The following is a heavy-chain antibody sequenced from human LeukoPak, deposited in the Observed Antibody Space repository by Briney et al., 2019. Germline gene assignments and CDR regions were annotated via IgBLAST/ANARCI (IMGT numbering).Heavy chain of an antibody. Sequence: SETLSLTCTVSGGSISSSSYYWGWIRQPPGRGLEWIGNIYYSGSTYYSPSLKSRVTVSVDTSKNQFSLKLSSVTAADTAVYYCARQSTIAAARIDPWGRGTLVTVSS. J-gene: IGHJ5*02. CDR3: ARQSTIAAARIDP. V-gene: IGHV4-39*01. D-gene: IGHD6-25*01. CDR1: GGSISSSSYY. CDR2: IYYSGST.